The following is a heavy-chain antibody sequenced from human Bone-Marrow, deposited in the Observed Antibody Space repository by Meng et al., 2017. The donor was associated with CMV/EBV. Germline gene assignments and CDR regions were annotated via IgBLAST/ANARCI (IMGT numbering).Heavy chain of an antibody. CDR1: GNIFNDYY. CDR2: MNPNSGNT. CDR3: ARGGWGTYDFWSGYPIRDYGMDV. Sequence: ASVKVSCKISGNIFNDYYMHWVRQATGQGLEWMGWMNPNSGNTGYAQKFQGRVTITRNTSISTAYMELSSLRSEDTAVYYCARGGWGTYDFWSGYPIRDYGMDVWGQGTTVTVSS. D-gene: IGHD3-3*01. V-gene: IGHV1-8*03. J-gene: IGHJ6*02.